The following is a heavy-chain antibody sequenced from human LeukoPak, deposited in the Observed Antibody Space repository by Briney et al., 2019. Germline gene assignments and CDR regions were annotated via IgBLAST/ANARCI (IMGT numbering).Heavy chain of an antibody. CDR1: GFTFSSYD. J-gene: IGHJ3*02. CDR2: IRYDGSNK. D-gene: IGHD6-6*01. CDR3: ALNGDSSSMRYAFDI. Sequence: PGGSLRLSCAASGFTFSSYDIHWVRQAPGKGLEWVAFIRYDGSNKYYADSVRGRFTISRDNSKNTLYLQMNSLRAEDTAVYYCALNGDSSSMRYAFDIWGQGTMVTVSS. V-gene: IGHV3-30*02.